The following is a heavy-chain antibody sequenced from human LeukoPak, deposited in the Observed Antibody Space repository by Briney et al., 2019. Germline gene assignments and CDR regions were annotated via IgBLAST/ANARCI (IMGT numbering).Heavy chain of an antibody. V-gene: IGHV1-2*06. CDR3: ARGCSGGSCPYPLDY. J-gene: IGHJ4*02. CDR1: GYTFTGYY. Sequence: ASVKVSXKASGYTFTGYYMHWVRQAPGQGLEWMGRINPNSGGTNYAQKFQGRVTMTRDTSISTAYMELSRLRSDDTAVYYCARGCSGGSCPYPLDYWGQGTLVTVSS. D-gene: IGHD2-15*01. CDR2: INPNSGGT.